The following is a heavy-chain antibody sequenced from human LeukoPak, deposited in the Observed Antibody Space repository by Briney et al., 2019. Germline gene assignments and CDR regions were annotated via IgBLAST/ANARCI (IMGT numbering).Heavy chain of an antibody. CDR1: GFPFSSYW. V-gene: IGHV3-7*04. J-gene: IGHJ4*02. CDR3: TRVGYIDEGIDY. Sequence: GGSLRLSCVASGFPFSSYWMTWVRQAPGKGLEWVANIKQDGSKKSYVDSVKGRFTISRDNAKNSLYLQMNSLRAEDTAIYYCTRVGYIDEGIDYRGQATLVIASS. D-gene: IGHD5-24*01. CDR2: IKQDGSKK.